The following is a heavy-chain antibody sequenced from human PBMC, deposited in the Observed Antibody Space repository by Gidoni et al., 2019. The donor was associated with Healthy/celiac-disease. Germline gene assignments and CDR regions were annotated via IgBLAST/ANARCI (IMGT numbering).Heavy chain of an antibody. CDR2: IRYDGSNK. V-gene: IGHV3-30*02. CDR3: AKDIGGFSYGPGFDY. CDR1: GCTFSGYG. J-gene: IGHJ4*02. D-gene: IGHD5-18*01. Sequence: QVQLVESGGGVVQPGGSLRLSCAASGCTFSGYGMHWVRQAPGKGLEWVAFIRYDGSNKYYADSVKGRFTISRDNSKNTLYLQMNSLRAEDTAVYYCAKDIGGFSYGPGFDYWGQGTLVTVSS.